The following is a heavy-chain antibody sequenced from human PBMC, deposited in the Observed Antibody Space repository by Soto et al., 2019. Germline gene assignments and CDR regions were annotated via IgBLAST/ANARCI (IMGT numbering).Heavy chain of an antibody. D-gene: IGHD2-15*01. J-gene: IGHJ4*02. CDR2: IKSKTDGGTI. CDR3: TTWARQGS. V-gene: IGHV3-15*07. CDR1: GFTLSNVW. Sequence: EVQLVESGGGLVKPGESLRLSCVGSGFTLSNVWMNWVRQAPGKGLEWVGRIKSKTDGGTIDYAAPVKGRFTISKDDSTSTLYLQMNSLKTADTAVYYCTTWARQGSWGQGTLVTVSS.